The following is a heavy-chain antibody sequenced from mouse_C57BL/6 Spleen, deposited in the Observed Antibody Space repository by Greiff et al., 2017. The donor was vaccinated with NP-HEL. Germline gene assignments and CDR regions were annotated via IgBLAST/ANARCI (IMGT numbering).Heavy chain of an antibody. V-gene: IGHV1-76*01. Sequence: QVQLQQSGAELVRPGASVKLSCKASGYTFTDYYINWVKQRPGQGLEWIARIYPGSGNTYYNEKFKGKATLTAEKSSSTAYMQLSSLTSEDSAVYFCARFYGNEFDYWGQGTTLTVSS. J-gene: IGHJ2*01. D-gene: IGHD2-1*01. CDR1: GYTFTDYY. CDR3: ARFYGNEFDY. CDR2: IYPGSGNT.